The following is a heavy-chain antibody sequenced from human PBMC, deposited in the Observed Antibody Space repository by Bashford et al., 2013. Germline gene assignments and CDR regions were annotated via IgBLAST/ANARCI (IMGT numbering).Heavy chain of an antibody. CDR2: ISAYNGNT. Sequence: VASVKVSCKASGYTFTSYGISWVRQAPGQGLEWMGWISAYNGNTNYAQKLQGRVTMTTDTSTSTAYMELRSLRSDDTAVYYCARLYLGATTQLFDYWGQGTLVTVSS. V-gene: IGHV1-18*01. CDR3: ARLYLGATTQLFDY. CDR1: GYTFTSYG. J-gene: IGHJ4*02. D-gene: IGHD1-26*01.